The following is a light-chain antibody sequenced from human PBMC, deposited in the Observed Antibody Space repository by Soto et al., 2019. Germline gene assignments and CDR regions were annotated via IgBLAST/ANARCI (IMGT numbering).Light chain of an antibody. Sequence: EIVLTQSPGTLSLSPGERATLFCRASQSVSRSLLAWYQQKPGQAPRLLIYGASTRATGIADRFSGSGSGTDFTLTISRLEPEDFAVYYCQQYGNPPPYSFGQGTK. V-gene: IGKV3-20*01. CDR2: GAS. CDR3: QQYGNPPPYS. CDR1: QSVSRSL. J-gene: IGKJ2*03.